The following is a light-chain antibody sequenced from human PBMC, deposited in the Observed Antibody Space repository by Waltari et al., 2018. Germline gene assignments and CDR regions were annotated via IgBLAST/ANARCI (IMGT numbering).Light chain of an antibody. J-gene: IGLJ2*01. CDR3: GTWDSDPAAGV. V-gene: IGLV1-51*02. CDR1: SSNVGNNY. Sequence: QSVLTQPPSVSAAPGKEVTISCSGGSSNVGNNYVSWYQQLPGTAPKLLIYEHNKRRPWVPPRFSGSTSGASATLRITGLQTGDDAVYYCGTWDSDPAAGVFGGGTKVTVL. CDR2: EHN.